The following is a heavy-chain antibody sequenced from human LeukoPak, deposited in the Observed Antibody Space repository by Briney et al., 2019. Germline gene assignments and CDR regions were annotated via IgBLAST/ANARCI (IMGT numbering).Heavy chain of an antibody. CDR2: IYYSGST. J-gene: IGHJ4*02. D-gene: IGHD7-27*01. Sequence: GSLRLSCAAPGFIVSNNYMSWVRQAPGKGLEWIGSIYYSGSTYYNPSLKSRVTISVDTSKNQFSLKLSSVTAADTAVYYCAIPTGDINYWGQGTLVTVSS. CDR3: AIPTGDINY. CDR1: GFIVSNNY. V-gene: IGHV4-39*01.